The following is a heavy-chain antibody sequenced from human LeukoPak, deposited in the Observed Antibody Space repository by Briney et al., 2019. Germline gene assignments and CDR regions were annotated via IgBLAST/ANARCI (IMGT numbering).Heavy chain of an antibody. CDR1: GDSISSSSYY. V-gene: IGHV4-39*01. CDR3: ARHLRFLEWLQLKGYYFDY. CDR2: IYYSGST. Sequence: PSETLSLTCTVSGDSISSSSYYWGWIRQPPGKGLEWIGSIYYSGSTYYNPSLKSRVTISVDTSKNQFSLKLSSVTAADTAVYYCARHLRFLEWLQLKGYYFDYWGQGTLVTVSS. J-gene: IGHJ4*02. D-gene: IGHD3-3*01.